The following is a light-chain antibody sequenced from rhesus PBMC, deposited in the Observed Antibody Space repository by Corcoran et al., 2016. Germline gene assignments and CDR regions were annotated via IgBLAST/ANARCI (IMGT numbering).Light chain of an antibody. CDR3: QQYSNWPYS. CDR2: GAS. J-gene: IGKJ2*01. Sequence: EIVLTQSPATLSLSPGERATLSCRASQSVSSSLSWYQQKPETTPRLLIYGASGRASGLTDRFSAIGSGTDFTLTISRLEPDDFAVYYCQQYSNWPYSFGQGTKVEI. V-gene: IGKV3-42*03. CDR1: QSVSSS.